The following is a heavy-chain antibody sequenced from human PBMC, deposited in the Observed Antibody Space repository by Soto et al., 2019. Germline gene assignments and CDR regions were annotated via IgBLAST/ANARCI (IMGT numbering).Heavy chain of an antibody. CDR3: ARHIHNQGFEYYFDS. V-gene: IGHV4-39*01. CDR2: IDYSGNI. J-gene: IGHJ4*02. Sequence: SETLSLTCNASGGSITSSGSAWGWIRQSPGKGLEWIGTIDYSGNIYYIPSLKSRITISVDTSKNQISLKLSSVTAADTAVYYWARHIHNQGFEYYFDSWGQGPLFTVPS. D-gene: IGHD1-1*01. CDR1: GGSITSSGSA.